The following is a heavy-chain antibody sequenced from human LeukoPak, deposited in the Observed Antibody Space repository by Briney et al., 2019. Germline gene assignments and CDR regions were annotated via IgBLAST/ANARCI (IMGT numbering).Heavy chain of an antibody. CDR1: GYSISSGYY. J-gene: IGHJ4*02. CDR3: ARQDYSSSCFDY. Sequence: PSETLSLTCTVSGYSISSGYYWGWIRQPPGKGLEWIGSIYHSGSTYYNPSLKSRVTISVDTSKNQFSLKLSSVTAADTAVYYCARQDYSSSCFDYWGQGTLVTVSS. V-gene: IGHV4-38-2*02. CDR2: IYHSGST. D-gene: IGHD6-13*01.